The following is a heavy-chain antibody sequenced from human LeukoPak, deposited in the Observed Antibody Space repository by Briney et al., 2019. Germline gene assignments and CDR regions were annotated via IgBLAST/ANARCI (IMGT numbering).Heavy chain of an antibody. V-gene: IGHV3-7*03. Sequence: PGGSLRLSCAASGFTFSSYWMSWVRQAPGNGLEWVANIKQDGSEKYYVDSVKGRFTISRDNAKNSLYLQMNSLRAEDTALYYCAKSVLWFGELAMDVWGQGTTVTVSS. J-gene: IGHJ6*02. D-gene: IGHD3-10*01. CDR2: IKQDGSEK. CDR1: GFTFSSYW. CDR3: AKSVLWFGELAMDV.